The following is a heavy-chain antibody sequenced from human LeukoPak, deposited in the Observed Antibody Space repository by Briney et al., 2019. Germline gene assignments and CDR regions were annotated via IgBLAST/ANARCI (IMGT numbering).Heavy chain of an antibody. CDR2: INSAGSST. CDR3: ARDDSSGWWGADAFDI. D-gene: IGHD6-19*01. Sequence: GGSLRLSCAASGFTFSSYWMHWVRQAPGKRRVWVSRINSAGSSTSYADSVKGRFTISRDNAKNTLYLQMNSLRAEDTAVYYCARDDSSGWWGADAFDIWGQGTMVTVSS. V-gene: IGHV3-74*01. J-gene: IGHJ3*02. CDR1: GFTFSSYW.